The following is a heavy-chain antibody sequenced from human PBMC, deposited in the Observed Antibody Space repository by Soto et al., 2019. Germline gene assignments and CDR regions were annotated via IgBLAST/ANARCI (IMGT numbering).Heavy chain of an antibody. J-gene: IGHJ4*02. V-gene: IGHV3-23*01. Sequence: GGSLRLSCAASGFILSNFAMYWVRRAPGNGLEWVSSIRQSGDRSSYADSAKGRFTISRDNSKNTLYLQMNGLRLDDTAVYYCVTAVRTRLDNWGPGTLVTVSS. D-gene: IGHD3-10*01. CDR3: VTAVRTRLDN. CDR1: GFILSNFA. CDR2: IRQSGDRS.